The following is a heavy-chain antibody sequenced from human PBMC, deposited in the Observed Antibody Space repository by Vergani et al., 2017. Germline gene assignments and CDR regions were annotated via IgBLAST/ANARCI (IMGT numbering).Heavy chain of an antibody. CDR1: GYSFTSYW. D-gene: IGHD6-19*01. J-gene: IGHJ6*03. Sequence: EVQLVQSGAEVKKPGESLKISCKGSGYSFTSYWIGWVRQMPGKGLEWMGIIYPGDSDTRYSPSLQGQVTISVDKSISTAYLQWSSLKASDTAMYYCARAKVYSSGWKNYYYYMDVWGKGTTVTVSS. V-gene: IGHV5-51*01. CDR3: ARAKVYSSGWKNYYYYMDV. CDR2: IYPGDSDT.